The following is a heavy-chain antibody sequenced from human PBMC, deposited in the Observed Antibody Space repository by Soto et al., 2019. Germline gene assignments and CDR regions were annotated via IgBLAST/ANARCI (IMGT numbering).Heavy chain of an antibody. CDR3: AGGRQQLVNPDAFDI. CDR1: GGSISSYY. Sequence: QVQLQESGPGLVKPSETLSLTCTVSGGSISSYYWSWIRQPPGKGLEWIGYIYYSGSTNYNPYLKSRVPISVDTSTNPFSLQLSSVTAADTAVYYCAGGRQQLVNPDAFDIWGQGTMVTVSS. CDR2: IYYSGST. D-gene: IGHD6-13*01. J-gene: IGHJ3*02. V-gene: IGHV4-59*01.